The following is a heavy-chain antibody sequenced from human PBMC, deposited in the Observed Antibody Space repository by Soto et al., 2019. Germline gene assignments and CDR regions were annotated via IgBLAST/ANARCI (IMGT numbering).Heavy chain of an antibody. CDR3: AKDRHPDGICTFDY. CDR2: IAVSAVNT. CDR1: GFTFGAYA. J-gene: IGHJ4*02. V-gene: IGHV3-23*01. Sequence: GGSLRLSCVASGFTFGAYAMTWVRQTPGKGLEWVSSIAVSAVNTYSAPSVKGRFTTSRDDSKNILYLQMKSPRAEDTAIYYCAKDRHPDGICTFDYWGRGTLVTSPQ. D-gene: IGHD3-3*02.